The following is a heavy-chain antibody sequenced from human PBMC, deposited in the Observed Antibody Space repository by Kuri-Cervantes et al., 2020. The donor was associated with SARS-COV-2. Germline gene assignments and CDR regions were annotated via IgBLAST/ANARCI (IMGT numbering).Heavy chain of an antibody. CDR1: GYTFTGYY. Sequence: ASVKVSCKASGYTFTGYYMHWVRQAPGQGLEWMGWINPNSGGTNYAQKFQGWVAMTRDTSLITAYMELCRLRSDDTAVYYCARGGGVRGLMLLFQWGGAGPPDFWGQGTLVTVSS. CDR2: INPNSGGT. V-gene: IGHV1-2*04. J-gene: IGHJ4*02. CDR3: ARGGGVRGLMLLFQWGGAGPPDF. D-gene: IGHD3-10*01.